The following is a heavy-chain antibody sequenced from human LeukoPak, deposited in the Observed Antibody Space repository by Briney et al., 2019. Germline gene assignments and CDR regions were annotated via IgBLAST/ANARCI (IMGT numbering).Heavy chain of an antibody. D-gene: IGHD6-19*01. CDR2: ISGSGGST. CDR3: AREGIRSSGWSVY. V-gene: IGHV3-23*01. J-gene: IGHJ4*02. CDR1: GFTFSSYA. Sequence: GGSLRLSCAASGFTFSSYAMSWVRQAPGKGLEWVSAISGSGGSTYYADSVKGRFTISRDNAKNSLYLQMNSLRAEDTAVYYCAREGIRSSGWSVYWGQGTLVTVSS.